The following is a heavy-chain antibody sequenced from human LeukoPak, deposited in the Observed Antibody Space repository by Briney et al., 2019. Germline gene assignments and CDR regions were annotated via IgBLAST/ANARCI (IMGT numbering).Heavy chain of an antibody. CDR1: GGSISSYY. D-gene: IGHD5-12*01. CDR3: ARRKGYSRGLFDY. J-gene: IGHJ4*02. CDR2: IYYSGST. Sequence: SETLSLTCTVSGGSISSYYWSWIRQPPGKGLEWIGYIYYSGSTNYNPSLKSRVTISVDTSKNQFSLKLSSVTAADTAVYYCARRKGYSRGLFDYWGQGTLVTVSS. V-gene: IGHV4-59*08.